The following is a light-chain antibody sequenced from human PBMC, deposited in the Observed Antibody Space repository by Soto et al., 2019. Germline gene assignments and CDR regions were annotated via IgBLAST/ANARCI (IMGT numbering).Light chain of an antibody. CDR1: SSDIGGYDF. CDR3: TSYAGSSTHVV. J-gene: IGLJ2*01. CDR2: DVH. Sequence: QSALTQPASVSGSPGQSITLSCTGTSSDIGGYDFVSWYQPYPGTAPKLIISDVHNRPSGVSNRFSGSKSVNTAPLTIAGFQAYYDAEYYCTSYAGSSTHVVVGGGTKLTVL. V-gene: IGLV2-14*01.